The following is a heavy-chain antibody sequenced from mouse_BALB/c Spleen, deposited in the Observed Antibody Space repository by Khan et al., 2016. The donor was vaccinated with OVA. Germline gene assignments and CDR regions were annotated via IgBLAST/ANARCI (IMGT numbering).Heavy chain of an antibody. V-gene: IGHV1-7*01. D-gene: IGHD1-1*01. J-gene: IGHJ2*01. Sequence: VQLQQSGAELAKPGASVKMSCKASGYTFINYWILWVKQRPGQGLEWIGYINPSTAYTEYNQNFKDKATLTADKSSSTASMQLSSLTSDDSAVYYCARRGLRWDFDYWGQGTTLTVSS. CDR3: ARRGLRWDFDY. CDR1: GYTFINYW. CDR2: INPSTAYT.